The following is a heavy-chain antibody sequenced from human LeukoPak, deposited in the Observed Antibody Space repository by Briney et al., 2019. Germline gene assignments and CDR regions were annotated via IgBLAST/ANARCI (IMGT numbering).Heavy chain of an antibody. V-gene: IGHV1-8*01. Sequence: ASVKVSCKASVDTFTSYDINWVRQATGQGLEWMGWMNPNSGNTGYAQKFQGRVTMTRNTSISTAYMELSSLRSEDTAVYYCARGRASSSWYTHDYFDYWGQGTLVTVSS. CDR1: VDTFTSYD. CDR3: ARGRASSSWYTHDYFDY. D-gene: IGHD6-13*01. J-gene: IGHJ4*02. CDR2: MNPNSGNT.